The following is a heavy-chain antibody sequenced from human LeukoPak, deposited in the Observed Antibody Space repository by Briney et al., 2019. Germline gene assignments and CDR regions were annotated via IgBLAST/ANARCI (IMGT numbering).Heavy chain of an antibody. Sequence: SEPLSLTCNVSVGSITTYYWSWIRQPTGKGLEWIGYIYYTGSTKYNPSLKSRVTISIETSKKQFSLNLTSVTAADTAVYYCARGRYDRSGYSTSPFDYWGQGTLVTVSS. D-gene: IGHD3-22*01. J-gene: IGHJ4*02. CDR1: VGSITTYY. V-gene: IGHV4-59*01. CDR2: IYYTGST. CDR3: ARGRYDRSGYSTSPFDY.